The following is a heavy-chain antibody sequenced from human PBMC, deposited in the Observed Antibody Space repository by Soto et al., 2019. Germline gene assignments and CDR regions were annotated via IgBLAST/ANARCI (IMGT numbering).Heavy chain of an antibody. CDR2: IIPIFGTA. CDR3: AREADCSGGSCYSGGAFDI. CDR1: GGTSASYL. D-gene: IGHD2-15*01. Sequence: QGKLLQFGAEGKKPGSSGRVSSKASGGTSASYLIGWLQRPPGQGLGGRGGIIPIFGTATYAQKFQGRVTITADESTSTAYMELSSLRSEDTAVYYCAREADCSGGSCYSGGAFDIWGQGTMVTVTS. V-gene: IGHV1-69*01. J-gene: IGHJ3*02.